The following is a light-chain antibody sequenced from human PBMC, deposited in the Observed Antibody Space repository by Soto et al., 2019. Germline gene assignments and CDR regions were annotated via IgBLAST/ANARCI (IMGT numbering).Light chain of an antibody. V-gene: IGKV3-20*01. CDR3: QQYVTTPGT. Sequence: EIVLTQSPGTLSLSPGERATLSCRASQSVNSKYFAWYQQKPGQAPRLLIYGASSRATGIPDRFRGSGSGTDFTLTISRLEPEDFAAYYCQQYVTTPGTFGQGTKVEIK. J-gene: IGKJ1*01. CDR2: GAS. CDR1: QSVNSKY.